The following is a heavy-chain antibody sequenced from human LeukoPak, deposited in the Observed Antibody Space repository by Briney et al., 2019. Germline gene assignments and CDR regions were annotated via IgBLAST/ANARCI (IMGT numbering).Heavy chain of an antibody. D-gene: IGHD3-22*01. CDR2: IIPILGIA. CDR3: ARDGGSSGAPFDP. J-gene: IGHJ5*02. V-gene: IGHV1-69*04. Sequence: SVKVSCKASGGTFSSYAISWVRQAPGQGLEWMGRIIPILGIANYAQKFQGRVTITADKSTSTAYMELSSLRSEDTAVYYCARDGGSSGAPFDPWGQGTLVTVSS. CDR1: GGTFSSYA.